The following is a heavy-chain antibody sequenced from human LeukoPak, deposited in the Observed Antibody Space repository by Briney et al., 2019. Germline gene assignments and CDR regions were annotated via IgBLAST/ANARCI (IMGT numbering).Heavy chain of an antibody. CDR2: IYYSGST. CDR3: ARGRFGSSSSFDY. Sequence: PSETLSLTCTVSSGSISTFYWNWIRQPPGKGLEWIGYIYYSGSTNYKPSLRSRVTILVDTSKNQFSLKLTSVTAADTAVYYCARGRFGSSSSFDYWGQGNLVTVSS. D-gene: IGHD6-6*01. V-gene: IGHV4-59*01. J-gene: IGHJ4*02. CDR1: SGSISTFY.